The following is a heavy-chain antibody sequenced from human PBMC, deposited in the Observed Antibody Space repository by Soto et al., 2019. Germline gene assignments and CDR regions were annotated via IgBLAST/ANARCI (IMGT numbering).Heavy chain of an antibody. Sequence: QVQLVQSGAEVKKPGSSVKVSCKASGGTFSSYAISWVRQAPGQGLEWMGGIIPIFGTANYAQKFQGRVTITADESTSTAYRELSSLRSEDTAVYYCARDPLNWNYDSSYFDYWGQGTLVTVSS. J-gene: IGHJ4*02. CDR1: GGTFSSYA. D-gene: IGHD1-7*01. V-gene: IGHV1-69*12. CDR3: ARDPLNWNYDSSYFDY. CDR2: IIPIFGTA.